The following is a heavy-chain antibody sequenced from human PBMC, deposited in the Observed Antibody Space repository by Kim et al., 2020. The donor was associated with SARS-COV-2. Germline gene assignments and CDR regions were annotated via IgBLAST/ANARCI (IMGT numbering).Heavy chain of an antibody. V-gene: IGHV1-8*01. J-gene: IGHJ3*02. D-gene: IGHD3-3*01. CDR1: GYTFTRYD. CDR3: SRGRFTTIFAVTI. CDR2: MNPNSGNT. Sequence: ASMKVSCKAAGYTFTRYDINWVRQAPGQGFEWMGWMNPNSGNTGYAQKFQGRVTMTRDTSISTAYMELSGLRFEDTAFYYCSRGRFTTIFAVTIW.